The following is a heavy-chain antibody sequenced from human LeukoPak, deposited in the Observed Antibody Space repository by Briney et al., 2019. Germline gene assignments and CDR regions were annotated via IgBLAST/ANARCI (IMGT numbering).Heavy chain of an antibody. Sequence: SETLSLTCTVSGGSISSSSYYWGWIRQPPGKGLEWIGSIYYSGSTYYNPSLKSRVTISVDTPKNQFSLKLSSVTAAGTAVYYCARGYDFWSGYFDYWGQGTLVTVSS. J-gene: IGHJ4*02. V-gene: IGHV4-39*01. CDR2: IYYSGST. CDR3: ARGYDFWSGYFDY. CDR1: GGSISSSSYY. D-gene: IGHD3-3*01.